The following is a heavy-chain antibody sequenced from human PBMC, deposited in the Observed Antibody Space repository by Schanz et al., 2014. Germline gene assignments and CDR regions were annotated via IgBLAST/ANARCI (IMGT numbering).Heavy chain of an antibody. J-gene: IGHJ4*02. CDR3: AREYSSFDY. V-gene: IGHV4-59*01. D-gene: IGHD3-22*01. CDR1: GGSISGYY. Sequence: QVQLQESGPGLVKPSETLSLTCSVSGGSISGYYWGWIRQPPGKGLEWIGYIYDHGSTNYNASLKSRVTMSVDTSKNQFSLRLSSVTAADTAVYYCAREYSSFDYWGQGTLVTVSS. CDR2: IYDHGST.